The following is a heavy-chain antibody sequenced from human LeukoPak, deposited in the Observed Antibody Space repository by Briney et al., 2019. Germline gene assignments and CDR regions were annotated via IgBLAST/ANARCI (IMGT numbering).Heavy chain of an antibody. J-gene: IGHJ4*02. CDR2: IKQDGSEK. CDR1: GFTFSSYW. Sequence: GGSLRLSCAASGFTFSSYWMSWVRQAPGKGLEWVANIKQDGSEKYYVDSVKGRFTISRDNAKNSLYLLINSLRAEDTAVYYCARDSHYDFWSGNFDYWGQGTLVTVSS. V-gene: IGHV3-7*01. D-gene: IGHD3-3*01. CDR3: ARDSHYDFWSGNFDY.